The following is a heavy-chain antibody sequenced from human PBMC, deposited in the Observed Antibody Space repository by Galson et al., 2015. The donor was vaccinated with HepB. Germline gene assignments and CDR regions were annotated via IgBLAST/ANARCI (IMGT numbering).Heavy chain of an antibody. V-gene: IGHV3-33*01. Sequence: SLRLSCAASGFSLTNYGMHWVRQAPGKGLEWVAVIWYDGSNKYYTDSVKGRFSISRDNSKNTLYLQMNSLRAEDTAVYYCASSLVVPAGISYYYYGMDVWGQGTTVTVSS. CDR1: GFSLTNYG. J-gene: IGHJ6*02. CDR2: IWYDGSNK. CDR3: ASSLVVPAGISYYYYGMDV. D-gene: IGHD2-2*01.